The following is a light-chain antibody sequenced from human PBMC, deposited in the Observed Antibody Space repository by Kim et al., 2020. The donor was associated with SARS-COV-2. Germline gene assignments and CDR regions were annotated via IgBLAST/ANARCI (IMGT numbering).Light chain of an antibody. CDR3: NARVSHYNVV. CDR1: SLRSYY. Sequence: SSELTQDPAVSVALGQTVRITCQGDSLRSYYATWYQPKPGQAPILVIYGKNNRPSGIPDRFSGSSSVNTASLTITGTPAGDEAAYYCNARVSHYNVVFRG. V-gene: IGLV3-19*01. J-gene: IGLJ2*01. CDR2: GKN.